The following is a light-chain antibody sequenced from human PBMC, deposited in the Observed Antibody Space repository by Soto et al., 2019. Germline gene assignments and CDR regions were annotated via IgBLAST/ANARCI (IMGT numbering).Light chain of an antibody. CDR2: SAS. CDR1: QSITSNY. Sequence: EVVLTQSPGTVPLSPGERATLSCRASQSITSNYLAWYQQKPGQAPRLLIYSASSRATGIPDRFSGSGSRTDFTHSISRLEPEDFAVYYCQQYGSSVTWTFGQGTKVEIK. J-gene: IGKJ1*01. V-gene: IGKV3-20*01. CDR3: QQYGSSVTWT.